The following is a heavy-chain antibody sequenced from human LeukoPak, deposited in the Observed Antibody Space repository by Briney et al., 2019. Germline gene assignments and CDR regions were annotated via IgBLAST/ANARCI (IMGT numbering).Heavy chain of an antibody. D-gene: IGHD3-10*01. CDR3: ARNLWFGEFALDY. J-gene: IGHJ4*02. CDR2: INPSGGST. CDR1: GYTFTSYY. Sequence: ASVKVSCKASGYTFTSYYMHWVRQAPGQGLEWMGIINPSGGSTSYAQKFQGRVTMTTDTSTSTAYMELRSLRSDDTAVYYRARNLWFGEFALDYWGQGTLVTVSS. V-gene: IGHV1-46*01.